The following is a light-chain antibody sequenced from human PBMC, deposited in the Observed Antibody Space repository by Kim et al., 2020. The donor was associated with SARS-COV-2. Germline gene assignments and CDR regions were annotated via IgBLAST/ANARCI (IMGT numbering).Light chain of an antibody. CDR2: YDS. CDR3: QVWDSSSDHPWGV. V-gene: IGLV3-21*04. Sequence: SYELTQPPSVSVAPGKTARITCGGNNIGSKSVHWYQQKPGQAPVLVIYYDSDRPSGIPERFSGSNSGNTATLTNSRVEAGDEADYYCQVWDSSSDHPWGVFGGGTQLTVL. J-gene: IGLJ3*02. CDR1: NIGSKS.